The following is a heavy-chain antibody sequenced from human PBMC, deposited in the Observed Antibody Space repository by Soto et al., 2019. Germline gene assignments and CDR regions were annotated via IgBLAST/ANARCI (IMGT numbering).Heavy chain of an antibody. D-gene: IGHD3-16*01. Sequence: QMQLVQSGPEVKKPGTSVKVSCKASGFSFSTSAIQWVRQARGQGLEWIGWIVVGSGNTNYAQKFQERVTMTRDMSANTVYMELSSLTSDDTAVYHCATSWGGVTTVTAPDHWGEGSLVTVSS. V-gene: IGHV1-58*02. J-gene: IGHJ4*02. CDR1: GFSFSTSA. CDR3: ATSWGGVTTVTAPDH. CDR2: IVVGSGNT.